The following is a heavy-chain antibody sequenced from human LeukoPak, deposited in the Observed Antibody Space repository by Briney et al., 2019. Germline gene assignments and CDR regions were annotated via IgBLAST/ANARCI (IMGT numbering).Heavy chain of an antibody. CDR3: ARGVRGITMIVVGLQAPSWFDP. J-gene: IGHJ5*02. CDR1: GYSISSAYY. D-gene: IGHD3-22*01. Sequence: SETLSLTCTVSGYSISSAYYWGWIRQPPGKGLEWIGSVYYSGSTYYNPSLKSRVTISVDTSKNQFSLKLSSVTAADTAVYYCARGVRGITMIVVGLQAPSWFDPWGQGTLVTVSS. V-gene: IGHV4-38-2*02. CDR2: VYYSGST.